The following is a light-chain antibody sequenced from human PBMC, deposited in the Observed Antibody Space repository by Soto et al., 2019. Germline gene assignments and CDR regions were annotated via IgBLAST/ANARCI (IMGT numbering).Light chain of an antibody. V-gene: IGLV2-11*01. Sequence: QSALTQPRSVSGSPGQSVTISCTRTSSDVGSYKYVSWYQHHPGKAPKLMIFDVNKRPSGVPDRFSGSNSGNAASLTISGLQPEDEADYFCCSFVDSDTVLFGGGTKVTVL. CDR3: CSFVDSDTVL. J-gene: IGLJ3*02. CDR1: SSDVGSYKY. CDR2: DVN.